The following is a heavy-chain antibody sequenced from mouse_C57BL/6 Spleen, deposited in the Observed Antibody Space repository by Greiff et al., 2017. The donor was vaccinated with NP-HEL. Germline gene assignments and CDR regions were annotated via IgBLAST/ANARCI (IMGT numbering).Heavy chain of an antibody. Sequence: VQLQQSGAELVKPGASVKMSCKASGYTFTSYWITWVKQRPGQGLEWIGDIYPGSGSTNYNEKFKSKATLTVDTSSSTAYMQLSSLTSEDSAVYYCARGTTGDSWAYWGQGTLVPVSA. J-gene: IGHJ3*01. CDR3: ARGTTGDSWAY. V-gene: IGHV1-55*01. CDR1: GYTFTSYW. CDR2: IYPGSGST. D-gene: IGHD4-1*02.